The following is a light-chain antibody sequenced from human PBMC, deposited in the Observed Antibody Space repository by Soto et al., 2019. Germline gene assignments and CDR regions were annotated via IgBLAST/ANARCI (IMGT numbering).Light chain of an antibody. CDR1: QLISIW. V-gene: IGKV1-5*03. J-gene: IGKJ1*01. CDR2: KAS. Sequence: DIQMTQSPSTLSASVGDRVTITCRASQLISIWLAWYQQKPGRAPKLLIYKASTLDSGVPSRFSGSGSGTEFTLTISSLQPDDFATSYCQQYYTYSRAFGQGTKVEVK. CDR3: QQYYTYSRA.